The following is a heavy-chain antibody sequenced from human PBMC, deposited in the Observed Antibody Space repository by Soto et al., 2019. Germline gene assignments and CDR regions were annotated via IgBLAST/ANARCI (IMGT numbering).Heavy chain of an antibody. V-gene: IGHV4-34*01. J-gene: IGHJ4*02. Sequence: SETLSLTCAVYGGSFSGYYWSWIRQPPGKGLEWIGEINHSGSTNYNPSLKSRVTISVDTSKNQFSLKLSSVTAADTAVYYCARGQVQLERRSNFDYWGQGTLVTVSS. D-gene: IGHD1-1*01. CDR1: GGSFSGYY. CDR3: ARGQVQLERRSNFDY. CDR2: INHSGST.